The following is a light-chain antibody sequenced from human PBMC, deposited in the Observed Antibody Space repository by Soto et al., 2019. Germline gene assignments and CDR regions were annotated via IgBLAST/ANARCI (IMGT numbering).Light chain of an antibody. Sequence: DIQMTQSPSTLSASVGDGVTITCRASETITTSLAWYQQQPGTAPKVLIYDASTLESGVPSRFSGSGSGTEFTLTISSLQPADFATYYCQQYGCYPRAFGQGTKV. CDR1: ETITTS. CDR2: DAS. J-gene: IGKJ1*01. V-gene: IGKV1-5*01. CDR3: QQYGCYPRA.